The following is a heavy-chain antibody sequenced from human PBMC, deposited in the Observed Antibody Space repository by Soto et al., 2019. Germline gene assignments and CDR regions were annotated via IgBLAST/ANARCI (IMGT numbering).Heavy chain of an antibody. J-gene: IGHJ6*02. CDR1: GYSFTDYY. V-gene: IGHV1-2*04. D-gene: IGHD6-13*01. Sequence: GASEKVSCKASGYSFTDYYIHWVRQAPGQGLERMGWINPNSDGTNYAQKYQGWVTMTKDTSISTAYMELSSLRSEDTAVYYCTGVEQLVRNYYYNYGMDVGGQGTTVTVSS. CDR3: TGVEQLVRNYYYNYGMDV. CDR2: INPNSDGT.